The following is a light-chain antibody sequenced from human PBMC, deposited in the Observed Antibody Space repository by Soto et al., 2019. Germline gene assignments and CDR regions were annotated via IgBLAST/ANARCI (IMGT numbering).Light chain of an antibody. J-gene: IGLJ3*02. CDR1: SSDIGAYNH. Sequence: QSALTQPASVSGSPGQSITISCTGTSSDIGAYNHVSWYQQNPGKAPQLIIYEGTKRPSGVSNRFSGSKSGNTASLTISGLQAEDEAYYYYCSYAGSNNWVFGGGTKLTVL. CDR2: EGT. V-gene: IGLV2-23*01. CDR3: CSYAGSNNWV.